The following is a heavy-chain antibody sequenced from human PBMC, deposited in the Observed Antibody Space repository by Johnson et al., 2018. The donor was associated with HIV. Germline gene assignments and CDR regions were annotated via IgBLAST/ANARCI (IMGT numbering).Heavy chain of an antibody. D-gene: IGHD1-1*01. J-gene: IGHJ3*01. CDR1: GFTFSSYA. CDR3: ATVWRNEGRHAFDV. CDR2: ISYAGSNK. Sequence: QMQLVESGGGVVQPGRSLRLSCAASGFTFSSYAMHWVRQAPGKGLEWVAVISYAGSNKYYADSVKGRFTISRDNSKNSLYLQMNRLRAEDTAVYFCATVWRNEGRHAFDVWGQGTMVTVSS. V-gene: IGHV3-30*14.